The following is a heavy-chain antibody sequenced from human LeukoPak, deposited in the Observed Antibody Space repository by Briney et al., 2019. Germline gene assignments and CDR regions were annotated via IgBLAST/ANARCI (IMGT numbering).Heavy chain of an antibody. V-gene: IGHV1-18*01. CDR3: ARDPSNSSGYHAHFDS. D-gene: IGHD3-22*01. CDR2: ISCYNGDT. CDR1: GYTFTHHG. Sequence: APVTVSCKASGYTFTHHGISWVRQAPGQGLEWMGWISCYNGDTIYAQNVQGRVTMTTDASTRTVYIEVRYLGSDDTAMYYCARDPSNSSGYHAHFDSWGQGTLITVSS. J-gene: IGHJ4*02.